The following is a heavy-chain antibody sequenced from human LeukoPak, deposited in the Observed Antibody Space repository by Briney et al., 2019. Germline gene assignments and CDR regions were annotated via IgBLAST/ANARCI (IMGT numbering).Heavy chain of an antibody. D-gene: IGHD3-10*01. CDR1: GFTLSTYY. V-gene: IGHV3-7*01. J-gene: IGHJ6*02. CDR2: IKQDGSQQ. Sequence: GGSLRLSCAASGFTLSTYYMSWVRQAPGKGLEFVANIKQDGSQQSYVKSVEGGFAISRDNAKNSLYLQMNGLRVEDTAIYYCARDGRFGESWYYYGMDVWGQGTTVTVSS. CDR3: ARDGRFGESWYYYGMDV.